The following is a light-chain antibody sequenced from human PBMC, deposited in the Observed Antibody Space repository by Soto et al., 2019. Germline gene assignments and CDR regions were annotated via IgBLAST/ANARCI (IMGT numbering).Light chain of an antibody. CDR3: AAWGDSLSGHV. CDR2: RNN. CDR1: SSTIGSNY. V-gene: IGLV1-47*01. Sequence: QAVVTQPPSASGTPGQRVTISCSGSSSTIGSNYVYWYQQIPGTAPKLLIYRNNQRPSGVSDRFSGSKSGTSASLAISGLRSEDEADYYCAAWGDSLSGHVFGTGTKVTVL. J-gene: IGLJ1*01.